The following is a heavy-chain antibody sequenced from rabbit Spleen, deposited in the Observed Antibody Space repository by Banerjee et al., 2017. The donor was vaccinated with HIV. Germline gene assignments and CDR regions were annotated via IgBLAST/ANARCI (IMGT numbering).Heavy chain of an antibody. Sequence: QEHLEESGGDLVKPGASLPLTCTASGFSFSSCYNMCWVRPAPGKGLEWIGCIAIGSVRTYYASWAKGRFAISKTSSTAVTLQMTSLTAADTATYFCARDRDGDTPYNSYYFDLWGQGTLVTVS. CDR2: IAIGSVRT. V-gene: IGHV1S45*01. J-gene: IGHJ4*01. CDR3: ARDRDGDTPYNSYYFDL. CDR1: GFSFSSCYN. D-gene: IGHD2-1*01.